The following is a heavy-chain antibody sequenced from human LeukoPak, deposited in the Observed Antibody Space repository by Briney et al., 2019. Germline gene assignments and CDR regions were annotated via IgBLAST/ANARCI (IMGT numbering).Heavy chain of an antibody. CDR1: GGSISSYY. CDR3: ARAPRGYSGYDFEY. Sequence: SETLSLTCTVSGGSISSYYWSWIRQPPGKGLEWIGYIHYSGTTNYNPSLKSRVTISVDTSKNQFSLKLSSVTAADTAVYYCARAPRGYSGYDFEYWGQGTLVTVSS. D-gene: IGHD5-12*01. CDR2: IHYSGTT. V-gene: IGHV4-59*08. J-gene: IGHJ4*02.